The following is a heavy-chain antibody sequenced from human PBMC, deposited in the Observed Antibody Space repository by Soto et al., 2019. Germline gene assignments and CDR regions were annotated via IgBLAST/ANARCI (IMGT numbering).Heavy chain of an antibody. V-gene: IGHV1-69*13. Sequence: ASVKVSCKASGGTFSSYAISWVRQAPGQGLEWMGGIIPIFGTANYAQKFQGRVTITADESTSTAYMELSSLRSEDTAVYYCARDNGSYYGSGSSSLFDPWGQGILVTVSS. J-gene: IGHJ5*02. CDR2: IIPIFGTA. CDR3: ARDNGSYYGSGSSSLFDP. CDR1: GGTFSSYA. D-gene: IGHD3-10*01.